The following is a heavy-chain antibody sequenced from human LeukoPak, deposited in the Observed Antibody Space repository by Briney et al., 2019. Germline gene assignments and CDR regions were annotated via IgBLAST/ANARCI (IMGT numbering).Heavy chain of an antibody. Sequence: GASVKVSCKASGGTFSSYAISWVRQAPGQGLEWMGGIIPIFGTANYAQKFQGRVTITADESTSTAYMELSSLRSEVTAVYYCARDGYSYGYGHHNFDYWGQGTLVTVSS. D-gene: IGHD5-18*01. J-gene: IGHJ4*02. CDR2: IIPIFGTA. V-gene: IGHV1-69*13. CDR1: GGTFSSYA. CDR3: ARDGYSYGYGHHNFDY.